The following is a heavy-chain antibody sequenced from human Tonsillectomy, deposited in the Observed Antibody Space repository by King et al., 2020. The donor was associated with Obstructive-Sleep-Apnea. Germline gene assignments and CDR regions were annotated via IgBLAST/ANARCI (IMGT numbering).Heavy chain of an antibody. V-gene: IGHV1-69*01. CDR2: IIPSFGTA. D-gene: IGHD6-6*01. CDR3: AREVLNQFLAARHFDY. J-gene: IGHJ4*02. Sequence: QLVQSGAEVKKPGSSVKVSCKASGGTFSSYALSWVRQAPGQGLEWMGGIIPSFGTANYAQKFQGRVTITAYDSTRTAYMGLSSLRSEDTAVYYCAREVLNQFLAARHFDYWGQGTLVTVSS. CDR1: GGTFSSYA.